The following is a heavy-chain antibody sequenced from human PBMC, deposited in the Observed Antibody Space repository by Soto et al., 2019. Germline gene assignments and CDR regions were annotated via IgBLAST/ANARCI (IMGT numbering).Heavy chain of an antibody. CDR3: AKVRRGIVVVPAAPVDY. V-gene: IGHV3-23*01. J-gene: IGHJ4*02. CDR1: GFTFSSYA. Sequence: GGSLRLSCAGSGFTFSSYAMSWVRQAPGKGLEWVSAISGSGGSTYYADSVKGRFTISRDNSKNTLYLQMNSLRAEDTAVYYCAKVRRGIVVVPAAPVDYWGQGTLVTVSS. CDR2: ISGSGGST. D-gene: IGHD2-2*01.